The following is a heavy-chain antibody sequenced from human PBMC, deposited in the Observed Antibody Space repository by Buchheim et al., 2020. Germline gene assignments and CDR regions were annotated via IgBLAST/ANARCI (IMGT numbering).Heavy chain of an antibody. CDR1: GGSISSSSYY. D-gene: IGHD6-19*01. J-gene: IGHJ4*02. CDR2: IYYSGST. V-gene: IGHV4-39*01. CDR3: ARHFYSSGWYGGGGDYFDY. Sequence: QLQLQESGPGLVKPSETLSLTCTVSGGSISSSSYYWGWIRQPPGKGLEWIGSIYYSGSTYYNPSLKSRVTISVDTSKNQFSLKLSSVTAADTAVYYCARHFYSSGWYGGGGDYFDYWGQGTL.